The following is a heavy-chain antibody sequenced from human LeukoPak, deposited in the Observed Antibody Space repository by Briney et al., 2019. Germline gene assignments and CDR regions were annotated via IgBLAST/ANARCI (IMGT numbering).Heavy chain of an antibody. J-gene: IGHJ4*02. CDR2: IYTSGST. Sequence: PSQTLSLTCTVSGGSISSGSYYWSWIRQPAGKGLEWIGRIYTSGSTNYNPSLKSRVTMSVDTSKNQFSLKLSSVTAADTAVYYCARDGGSGWYGYWGQGTLVTVSS. V-gene: IGHV4-61*02. CDR3: ARDGGSGWYGY. D-gene: IGHD6-19*01. CDR1: GGSISSGSYY.